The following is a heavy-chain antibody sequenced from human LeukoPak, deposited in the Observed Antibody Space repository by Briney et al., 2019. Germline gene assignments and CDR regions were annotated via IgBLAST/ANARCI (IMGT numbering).Heavy chain of an antibody. V-gene: IGHV3-33*01. Sequence: PGRSLRLSCAASGFTFSSYGMHWVRQAPGKELEWVAVIWYDGSNKYYADSVKGRFTISRDNSKNTLYLQMNSLRAEDTAVYYCARDRKVAAHYDYGDYPALPDYWGQGTLVTVSS. CDR3: ARDRKVAAHYDYGDYPALPDY. CDR1: GFTFSSYG. J-gene: IGHJ4*02. CDR2: IWYDGSNK. D-gene: IGHD4-17*01.